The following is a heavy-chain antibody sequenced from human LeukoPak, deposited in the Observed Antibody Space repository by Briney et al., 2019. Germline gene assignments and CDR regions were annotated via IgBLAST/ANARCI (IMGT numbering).Heavy chain of an antibody. CDR1: GFTFDDSA. Sequence: GGSLRLSCAASGFTFDDSAMHWVRQAPGRGLEWVSLITGDGTTTYYADSVKGRFTISRDNNKNSLYLQMHSLRTEDTAFYYCAKPNNYYDSSGYPVACYYYYYMDVWGKGATVTVSS. V-gene: IGHV3-43*02. J-gene: IGHJ6*03. D-gene: IGHD3-22*01. CDR3: AKPNNYYDSSGYPVACYYYYYMDV. CDR2: ITGDGTTT.